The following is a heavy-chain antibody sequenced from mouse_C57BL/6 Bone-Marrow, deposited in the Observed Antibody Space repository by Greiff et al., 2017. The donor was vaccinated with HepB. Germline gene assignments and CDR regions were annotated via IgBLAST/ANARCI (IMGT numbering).Heavy chain of an antibody. CDR2: IYPGSGST. D-gene: IGHD2-4*01. CDR3: ARFTGGVYYDYDDAMDY. CDR1: GYTFTSYW. J-gene: IGHJ4*01. V-gene: IGHV1-55*01. Sequence: QVQLQQPGAELEKPGASVKMSCKASGYTFTSYWITWVKQRPGQGLEWIGDIYPGSGSTNYNEKFKSKATLTVDTSSSTAYMQLSSLTSEDSAVYYCARFTGGVYYDYDDAMDYWGQGTSVTVSS.